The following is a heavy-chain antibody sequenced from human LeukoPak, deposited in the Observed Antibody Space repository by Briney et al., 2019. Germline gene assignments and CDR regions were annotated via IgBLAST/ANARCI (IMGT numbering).Heavy chain of an antibody. CDR1: GFTFSSIW. CDR3: AKNGGPHGMDV. CDR2: IKHDGSET. Sequence: PGGSLRLSYATSGFTFSSIWMSWVRQAPGKGLEWVANIKHDGSETNYVDSVKGRFTISRDNAKNSLHLQMNSLRVEDTAVYYCAKNGGPHGMDVWGQGTTVTVSS. D-gene: IGHD3-16*01. J-gene: IGHJ6*02. V-gene: IGHV3-7*02.